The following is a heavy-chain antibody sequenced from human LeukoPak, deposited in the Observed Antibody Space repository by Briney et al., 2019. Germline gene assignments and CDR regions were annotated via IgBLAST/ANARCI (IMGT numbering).Heavy chain of an antibody. J-gene: IGHJ5*02. CDR2: INVRGDAT. CDR1: GFTFNSFA. CDR3: AKDYRYGSA. Sequence: PGGSLRLSCAASGFTFNSFAFTWARQAPGRGLEWVSAINVRGDATFYAESVRGRFTISRDNSKNTLYLQMNSLGAEDTALYYCAKDYRYGSAWGPGTLVVVSS. V-gene: IGHV3-23*01. D-gene: IGHD6-19*01.